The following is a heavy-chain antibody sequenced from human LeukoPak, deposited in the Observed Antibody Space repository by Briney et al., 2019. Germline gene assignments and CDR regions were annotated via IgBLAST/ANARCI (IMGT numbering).Heavy chain of an antibody. V-gene: IGHV4-61*01. CDR1: GGSISSSSYY. D-gene: IGHD3-10*01. Sequence: SETLSLTCTVSGGSISSSSYYWGWIRQPPGEGLEWIEYIYYSGSTNYNPSLKSRVTISVDTSKNQFSLKLSSVTAADTAVYYCARDSDLDYFDYWGQGTLVTVSS. CDR3: ARDSDLDYFDY. J-gene: IGHJ4*02. CDR2: IYYSGST.